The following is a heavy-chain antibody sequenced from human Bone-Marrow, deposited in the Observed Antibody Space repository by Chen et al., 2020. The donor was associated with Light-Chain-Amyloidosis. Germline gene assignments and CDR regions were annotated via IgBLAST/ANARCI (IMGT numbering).Heavy chain of an antibody. J-gene: IGHJ5*02. CDR2: INPSGGST. V-gene: IGHV1-46*01. Sequence: QVPLVQSGAEVTEPGASVKVSCQASGYTFTYYPMNWVRQAPGQGLEWMGRINPSGGSTFYAQKFQGRVTMTRDTSTSTVYMELTSLRSEDTAVYYCAREGEDANLDWFDPWGQGTLVTVSS. D-gene: IGHD2-2*01. CDR3: AREGEDANLDWFDP. CDR1: GYTFTYYP.